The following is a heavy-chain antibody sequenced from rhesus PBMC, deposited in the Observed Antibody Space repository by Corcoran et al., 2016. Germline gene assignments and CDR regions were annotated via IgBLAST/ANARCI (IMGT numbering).Heavy chain of an antibody. Sequence: QVTLKESGPALVKPTQTLTLTCTFSGFAPSTSGMGVGWIRQPPGKALDWLARIYWDEEKYYSTSLKSRLTISKDTSKNQVVLTMTNMDPVDTATYYCARVIAAAHGGWGQGVLVTVSS. J-gene: IGHJ4*01. CDR3: ARVIAAAHGG. D-gene: IGHD6-13*01. CDR2: IYWDEEK. CDR1: GFAPSTSGMG. V-gene: IGHV2S1*01.